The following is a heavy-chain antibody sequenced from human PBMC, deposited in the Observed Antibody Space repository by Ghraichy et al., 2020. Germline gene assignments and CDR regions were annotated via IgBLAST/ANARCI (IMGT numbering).Heavy chain of an antibody. Sequence: GGSLRLSCAASGFTFSSYAMNWVRQAPGKGLEWVSAISVSGGSTYYAHSVKGRFTISRDNSKNTLYLQMNSLRAEDTAVYYCAKGQYSTSSYYFDYWGQGTLVTVSS. CDR2: ISVSGGST. D-gene: IGHD6-13*01. J-gene: IGHJ4*02. CDR3: AKGQYSTSSYYFDY. CDR1: GFTFSSYA. V-gene: IGHV3-23*01.